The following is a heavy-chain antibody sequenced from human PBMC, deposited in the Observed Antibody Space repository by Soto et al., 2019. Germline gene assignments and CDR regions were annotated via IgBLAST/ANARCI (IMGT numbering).Heavy chain of an antibody. V-gene: IGHV1-69*01. Sequence: QVQLVQSGAEVKKPGSSVRVSCRASGGTLNKHAITWVRRAPGLGLEWLGGIIHMFGISNYPQKFQGRVTITAAEDTNTSHMELNSLTPGDTAVYYCARGGTSGWLKGAYDVWGQGTMVTVSS. CDR2: IIHMFGIS. CDR1: GGTLNKHA. J-gene: IGHJ3*01. CDR3: ARGGTSGWLKGAYDV. D-gene: IGHD6-19*01.